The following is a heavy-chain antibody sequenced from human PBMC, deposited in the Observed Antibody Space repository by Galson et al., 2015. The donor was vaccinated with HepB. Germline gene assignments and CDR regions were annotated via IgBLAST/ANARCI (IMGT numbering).Heavy chain of an antibody. CDR1: GFTFSSYD. Sequence: SLRLSCAASGFTFSSYDMHWVRQATGKGLEWVSAIGTAGDPYYPGSVKGRFTISRENAKNSLYLQMNSLRAGDTAVYYCARLGEGSGSYRGEIYYYYYGMDVWGQGTTVTVSS. V-gene: IGHV3-13*05. CDR2: IGTAGDP. CDR3: ARLGEGSGSYRGEIYYYYYGMDV. J-gene: IGHJ6*02. D-gene: IGHD3-10*01.